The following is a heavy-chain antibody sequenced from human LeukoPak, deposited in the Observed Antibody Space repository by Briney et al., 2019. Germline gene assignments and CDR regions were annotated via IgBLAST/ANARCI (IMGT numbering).Heavy chain of an antibody. Sequence: GGSLRLSCAASGFTFSTYWMFWVRQAPGKGLEWVASIKEDGSEKYYVDSVKGRFTISRDNARNSLYLQMNRLRVEDTAMYFCVRGTYGPDYWGQGTLVTVSS. CDR3: VRGTYGPDY. CDR1: GFTFSTYW. J-gene: IGHJ4*02. CDR2: IKEDGSEK. V-gene: IGHV3-7*01. D-gene: IGHD4-17*01.